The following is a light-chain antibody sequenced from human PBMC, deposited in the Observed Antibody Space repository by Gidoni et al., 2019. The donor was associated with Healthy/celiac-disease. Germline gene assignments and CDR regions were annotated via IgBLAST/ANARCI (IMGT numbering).Light chain of an antibody. Sequence: DIQMTQSPSSLSASVGDRVTITCRASQSISSYLNWYQQKPGKAPKLLIYAASSLQSGVPSRFSDSGSGTDFTLTISSLQPEDFATYYCQQSYSTPGAFGQXTKVEIK. V-gene: IGKV1-39*01. CDR2: AAS. J-gene: IGKJ1*01. CDR1: QSISSY. CDR3: QQSYSTPGA.